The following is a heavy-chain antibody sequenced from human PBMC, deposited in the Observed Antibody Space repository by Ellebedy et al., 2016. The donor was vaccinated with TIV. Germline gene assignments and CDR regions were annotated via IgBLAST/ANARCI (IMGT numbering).Heavy chain of an antibody. V-gene: IGHV3-53*01. Sequence: GESLKISCATSGFTVSSNYMSWVRQAPGKGLEWVSVIYSGGSTYYADSVKGRFTISRDNSKNTLYLQMNSLRAEDTAVYYCARAGKWLDFDYWGQGTLVTVSS. CDR2: IYSGGST. D-gene: IGHD5-12*01. CDR1: GFTVSSNY. J-gene: IGHJ4*02. CDR3: ARAGKWLDFDY.